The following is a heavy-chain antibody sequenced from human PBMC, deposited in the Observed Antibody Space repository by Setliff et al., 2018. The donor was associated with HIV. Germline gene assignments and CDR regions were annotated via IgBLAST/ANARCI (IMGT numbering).Heavy chain of an antibody. V-gene: IGHV3-49*04. Sequence: GESLRLSCITSGFMFGDYDINWVRQAPGKGLEWVGLVRSNGVTEYAASVKGRFIITRDDSRSVAYLQMNSLWSEDTAVYYCSRMEYNTLGTFYYYYYMDVWGEGTTVTVSS. CDR2: VRSNGVT. CDR1: GFMFGDYD. D-gene: IGHD1-1*01. J-gene: IGHJ6*03. CDR3: SRMEYNTLGTFYYYYYMDV.